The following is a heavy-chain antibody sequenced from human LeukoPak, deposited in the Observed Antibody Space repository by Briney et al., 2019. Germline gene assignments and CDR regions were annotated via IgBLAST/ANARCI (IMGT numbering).Heavy chain of an antibody. CDR2: INHSGST. V-gene: IGHV4-34*01. CDR3: ARGNLDGYYFDY. Sequence: SETLSLTCAVYGGSFSGYYWSWIRQPPGKGLEWIGEINHSGSTNYNPSLKSRATISADLSNNRLSLRLTSVTAADTAVFYCARGNLDGYYFDYWGQGTQVTVSS. D-gene: IGHD3/OR15-3a*01. J-gene: IGHJ4*02. CDR1: GGSFSGYY.